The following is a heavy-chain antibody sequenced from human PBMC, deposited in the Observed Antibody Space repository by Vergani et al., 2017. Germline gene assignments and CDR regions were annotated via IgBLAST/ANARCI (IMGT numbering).Heavy chain of an antibody. CDR2: IYYSGST. V-gene: IGHV4-59*01. CDR1: GGSISSYY. CDR3: ARNPDGGGDCYSDAFDI. Sequence: QVQLQESGPGLVKPSETLSLTCTVSGGSISSYYWSWIRQPPGKGLEWIGYIYYSGSTNYNPSLKSRVTISVDTSKHQFSLKLSSVTAADTAVYYCARNPDGGGDCYSDAFDIWGQGTMVTVSS. D-gene: IGHD2-21*02. J-gene: IGHJ3*02.